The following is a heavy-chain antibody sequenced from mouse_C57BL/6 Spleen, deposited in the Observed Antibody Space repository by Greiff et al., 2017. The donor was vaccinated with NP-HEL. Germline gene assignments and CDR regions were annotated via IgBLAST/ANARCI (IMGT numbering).Heavy chain of an antibody. D-gene: IGHD2-4*01. Sequence: QVHVKQSGAELARPGASVKMSCKASGYTFTSYTMHWVKQRPGQGLEWIGYINPSSGYTKYNQKFKDKATLTADKSSSTAYMQLSSLTSEDSAVYYCARNYYEAMDYWGQGTSVTVAS. V-gene: IGHV1-4*01. CDR3: ARNYYEAMDY. CDR2: INPSSGYT. CDR1: GYTFTSYT. J-gene: IGHJ4*01.